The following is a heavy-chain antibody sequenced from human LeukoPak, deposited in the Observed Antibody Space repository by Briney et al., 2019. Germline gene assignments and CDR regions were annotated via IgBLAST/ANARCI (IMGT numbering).Heavy chain of an antibody. D-gene: IGHD3-3*01. J-gene: IGHJ4*02. V-gene: IGHV4-59*08. CDR1: GGSISSYY. Sequence: SETLSLTCTVSGGSISSYYWSWIRQPPGKGLEWIGYIYYSGSTNYNPSLKSRVTISVDTSKNHFSLKLSSVTAADTAVYYCARHARGDFWSGPVYCLDYWGQGTLVTVSS. CDR2: IYYSGST. CDR3: ARHARGDFWSGPVYCLDY.